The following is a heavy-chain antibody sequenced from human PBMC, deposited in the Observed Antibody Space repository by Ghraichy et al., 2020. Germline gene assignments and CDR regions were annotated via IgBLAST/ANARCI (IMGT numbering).Heavy chain of an antibody. CDR3: ARESYGKRRFGKGHFDL. CDR2: ISPSGSNI. D-gene: IGHD3-16*01. J-gene: IGHJ4*02. CDR1: GFTLNGFD. V-gene: IGHV3-48*03. Sequence: LSLTCEASGFTLNGFDVDWVRQAPGKGLEWISSISPSGSNIYYADSVKGRFTISRDNADNSLSLHMTSLRAEDTAVYYCARESYGKRRFGKGHFDLWGQGTLVTVSS.